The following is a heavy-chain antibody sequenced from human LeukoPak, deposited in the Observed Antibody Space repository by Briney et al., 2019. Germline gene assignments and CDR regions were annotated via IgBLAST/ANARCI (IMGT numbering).Heavy chain of an antibody. V-gene: IGHV4-61*02. CDR3: ARDQSGGNCYSQCYYYYYMDV. Sequence: NPSETLSLTCTVSGGSISSGNYYWSWIRQPAGKGLEWIGCIYTSGSTDYNPSLKSRVTISVDTSKNQFSLKLSSVTAADTAVYYCARDQSGGNCYSQCYYYYYMDVWGKGTTVTVSS. CDR1: GGSISSGNYY. CDR2: IYTSGST. D-gene: IGHD2-15*01. J-gene: IGHJ6*03.